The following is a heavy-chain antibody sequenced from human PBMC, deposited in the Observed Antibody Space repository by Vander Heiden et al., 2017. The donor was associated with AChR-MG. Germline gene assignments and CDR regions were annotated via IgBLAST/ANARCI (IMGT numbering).Heavy chain of an antibody. CDR1: GGSISSGGYY. J-gene: IGHJ4*02. V-gene: IGHV4-31*03. D-gene: IGHD3-3*01. CDR2: IYYSGST. Sequence: QVQLQESGPGLVKPSQTLSLTCTVSGGSISSGGYYWSWIRQHPGKGLEWIGYIYYSGSTYYNPSLKSRVTISVDTSKNQFSLKLSSVTAADTAVYYGARMDPGGAAYDFWSGYNLSKFDYWGQGTLVTVSS. CDR3: ARMDPGGAAYDFWSGYNLSKFDY.